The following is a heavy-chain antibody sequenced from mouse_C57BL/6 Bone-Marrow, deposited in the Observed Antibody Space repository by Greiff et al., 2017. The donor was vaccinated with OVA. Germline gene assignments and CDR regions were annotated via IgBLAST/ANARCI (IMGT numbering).Heavy chain of an antibody. Sequence: QVQLQQPGAELVRPGSSVKLSCKASGYTFTSYWMDWVKQRPGQGLERIGNIYPSDSETHYNQKFKDKATLTVDKSSSTAYMQLSSLTSEDSAVYYCARFTTVVGNWGQGTLVTVSA. CDR2: IYPSDSET. CDR1: GYTFTSYW. J-gene: IGHJ3*01. CDR3: ARFTTVVGN. V-gene: IGHV1-61*01. D-gene: IGHD1-1*01.